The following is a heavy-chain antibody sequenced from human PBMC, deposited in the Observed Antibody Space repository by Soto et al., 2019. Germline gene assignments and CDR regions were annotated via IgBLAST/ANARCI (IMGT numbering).Heavy chain of an antibody. V-gene: IGHV4-31*03. CDR1: GGSISSGGYY. Sequence: QVQLQESGPGLVKPSQTLSLTCTVSGGSISSGGYYWSWIRQHPGKGLEWIGYIYYSGSTYYNPSPKSRVTISXXTXKXXFSLTLSSVTAADTAVYYCARVVPAGDYYYYGMDVWGQGTTVTVSS. CDR3: ARVVPAGDYYYYGMDV. J-gene: IGHJ6*02. CDR2: IYYSGST. D-gene: IGHD2-2*01.